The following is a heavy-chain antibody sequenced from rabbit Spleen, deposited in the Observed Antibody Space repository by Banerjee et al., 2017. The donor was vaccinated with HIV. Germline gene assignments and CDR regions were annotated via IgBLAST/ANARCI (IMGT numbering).Heavy chain of an antibody. J-gene: IGHJ3*01. CDR1: GVSFSGNSY. V-gene: IGHV1S40*01. Sequence: QSLEESGGDLVKPGASLTLTCIASGVSFSGNSYMCWVRQAPGKGLEWIACIDSGSSGFTYFASWANGRFTISKTSSTTVTLQMTSLTAADTATYFCARGTPASGWGLRLWGQGTLVTVS. CDR3: ARGTPASGWGLRL. CDR2: IDSGSSGFT. D-gene: IGHD4-1*01.